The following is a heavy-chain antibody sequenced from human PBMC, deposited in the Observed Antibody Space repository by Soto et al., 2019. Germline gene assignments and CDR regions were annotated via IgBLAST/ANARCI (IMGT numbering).Heavy chain of an antibody. Sequence: HVQLQESGPGLVKPSETLSLSCNVSGGSISGHFWSWIRRPLGKGLEWIGYSHPTVRALYNPSLKSLVTMSLVLPNNLFSVKLTSVPAAASGVYYCTRGLSTSSERLNVFDVWGHGTMVTGSS. D-gene: IGHD1-1*01. J-gene: IGHJ3*01. V-gene: IGHV4-59*11. CDR1: GGSISGHF. CDR3: TRGLSTSSERLNVFDV. CDR2: SHPTVRA.